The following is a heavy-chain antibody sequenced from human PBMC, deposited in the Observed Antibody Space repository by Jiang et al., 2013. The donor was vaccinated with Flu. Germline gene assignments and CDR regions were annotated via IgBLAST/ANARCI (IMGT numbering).Heavy chain of an antibody. CDR2: ILYDGSNK. V-gene: IGHV3-30*18. J-gene: IGHJ4*02. D-gene: IGHD6-19*01. CDR3: AKGHSSGDHSYFDY. Sequence: LILYDGSNKYYADSVKGRFTISRDNSKNTVYLQLSSLRAEDTAVYYCAKGHSSGDHSYFDYWGQGTLVTVSS.